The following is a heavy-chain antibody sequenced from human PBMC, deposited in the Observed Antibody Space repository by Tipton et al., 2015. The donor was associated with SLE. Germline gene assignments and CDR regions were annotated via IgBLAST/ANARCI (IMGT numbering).Heavy chain of an antibody. CDR1: GGSISSGGYY. Sequence: TLSLTCTVSGGSISSGGYYWSWIRQHPGKGLEWIGYIYYSGSTYYNPSLKSRITISVDTSKNQFSLKLSSVTAADTAVYYCARRCGKGLYLWGQGTLVTVSS. V-gene: IGHV4-31*03. CDR2: IYYSGST. J-gene: IGHJ4*02. CDR3: ARRCGKGLYL. D-gene: IGHD2-8*01.